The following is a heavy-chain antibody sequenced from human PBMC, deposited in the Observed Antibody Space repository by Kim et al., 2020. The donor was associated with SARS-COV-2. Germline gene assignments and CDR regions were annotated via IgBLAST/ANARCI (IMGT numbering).Heavy chain of an antibody. CDR2: ISAYNGNT. J-gene: IGHJ5*02. V-gene: IGHV1-18*01. Sequence: ASVKVSCKASGYTFTSYGISWVRQAPGRGLEWMGLISAYNGNTNYTQKLQGRVTLTTDTSTRTAYMELRSLRSDDTAVYYCARDRLDSGNFRGDNWFDPWGQGTLVTVSS. CDR1: GYTFTSYG. CDR3: ARDRLDSGNFRGDNWFDP. D-gene: IGHD1-26*01.